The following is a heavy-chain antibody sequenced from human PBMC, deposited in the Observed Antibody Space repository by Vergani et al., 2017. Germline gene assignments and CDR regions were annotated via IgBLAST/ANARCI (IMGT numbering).Heavy chain of an antibody. CDR3: ARAGIVGVVAAVLGGWFDP. J-gene: IGHJ5*02. Sequence: QVQLQQWGAGLLKPSETLSLTCAVYGGSFSGYYWSWIRQPPGKGLEWIGEINHSGSTNYNPSLKSRVTISVDTSKNQFSLKLSSVTAADTAVYYCARAGIVGVVAAVLGGWFDPWGQGTLVTVSS. CDR2: INHSGST. V-gene: IGHV4-34*01. D-gene: IGHD2-15*01. CDR1: GGSFSGYY.